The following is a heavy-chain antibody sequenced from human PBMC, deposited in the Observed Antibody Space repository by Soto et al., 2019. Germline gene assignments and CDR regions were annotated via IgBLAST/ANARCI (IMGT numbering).Heavy chain of an antibody. CDR3: ARQPSYCGGDCYSSDAFDI. J-gene: IGHJ3*02. Sequence: ASVKVSCKASGYTFTGDYMHWVRQAPGQVLEWMGLINPNSGGTNYAQKFQGRVTMTRDTSISTAYMELSRLRSDDTAVYYCARQPSYCGGDCYSSDAFDIWGQGTMVTVSS. CDR2: INPNSGGT. V-gene: IGHV1-2*02. CDR1: GYTFTGDY. D-gene: IGHD2-21*02.